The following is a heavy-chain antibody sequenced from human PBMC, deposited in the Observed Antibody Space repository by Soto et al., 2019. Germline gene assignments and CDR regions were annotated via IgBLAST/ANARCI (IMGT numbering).Heavy chain of an antibody. D-gene: IGHD2-15*01. J-gene: IGHJ5*02. CDR3: ARRHSGGFFRFFDT. CDR2: TGSCTGAG. CDR1: GGSLTTNP. V-gene: IGHV1-69*06. Sequence: QVQQVQSGTEVKTTGSSVKVSYKATGGSLTTNPINWVRQAPGQGLEWMGGTGSCTGAGNHAQKFQCRLTVTAAKSTSTANMELTNLSSQDTAVYYCARRHSGGFFRFFDTWGQGTVVTVS.